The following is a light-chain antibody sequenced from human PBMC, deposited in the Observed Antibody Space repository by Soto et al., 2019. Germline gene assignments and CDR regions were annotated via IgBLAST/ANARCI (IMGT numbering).Light chain of an antibody. CDR2: GTS. Sequence: EIVMTQSPGTLSLSPGDRATLSCRASQSVSSSYLAWYQQKPGQAPRLLIYGTSSRATAIPDRFSGSGSGTDFTLTISRLEPEDFAVYYCQQDGSSSWTFGQGNKGEI. J-gene: IGKJ1*01. CDR1: QSVSSSY. V-gene: IGKV3-20*01. CDR3: QQDGSSSWT.